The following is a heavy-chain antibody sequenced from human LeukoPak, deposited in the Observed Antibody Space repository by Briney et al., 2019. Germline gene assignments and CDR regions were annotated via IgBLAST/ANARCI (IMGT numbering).Heavy chain of an antibody. Sequence: PSQTLSLTCTVSGGSISSGGYYWSWIRQPPGKGLEWIGYIYHSGSTYYNPSLKSRVTISVDRSKNQFSLKLSSVTAADTAVYYCAGGHRNWLLSWFDPWGRGTLVTVSS. J-gene: IGHJ5*02. CDR2: IYHSGST. CDR3: AGGHRNWLLSWFDP. CDR1: GGSISSGGYY. V-gene: IGHV4-30-2*01. D-gene: IGHD3-9*01.